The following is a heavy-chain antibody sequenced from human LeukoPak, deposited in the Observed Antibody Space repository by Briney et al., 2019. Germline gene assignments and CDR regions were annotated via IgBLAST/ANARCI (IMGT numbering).Heavy chain of an antibody. CDR2: ISYDGSNK. CDR1: GFTFSSYG. D-gene: IGHD1-1*01. CDR3: TRLEGTNDY. V-gene: IGHV3-30*03. Sequence: GGSLRLSCAASGFTFSSYGMHWVRQAPGKGLEWVAVISYDGSNKYYADSVKGRFTISRDNSMNTLYLQMNSLRAEDTAVYYCTRLEGTNDYWGQGTLVTVSS. J-gene: IGHJ4*02.